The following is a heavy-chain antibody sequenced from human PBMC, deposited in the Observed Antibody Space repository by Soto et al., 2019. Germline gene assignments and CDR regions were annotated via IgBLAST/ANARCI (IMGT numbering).Heavy chain of an antibody. Sequence: SATLSLTCAVSGGSIFNNYWWAWIRQSPGKGLVWIGSIYHSGTTYYNPSLESRVTISLDTSQSRFALMLSSVTAADSAVYYCARTDHGGYYPYLGQGTMVTVSS. CDR3: ARTDHGGYYPY. V-gene: IGHV4-38-2*01. CDR1: GGSIFNNYW. J-gene: IGHJ4*02. CDR2: IYHSGTT. D-gene: IGHD3-3*01.